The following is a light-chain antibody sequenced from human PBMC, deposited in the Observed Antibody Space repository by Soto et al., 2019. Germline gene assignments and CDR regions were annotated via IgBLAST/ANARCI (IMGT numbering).Light chain of an antibody. Sequence: QSALTQPPSASGSPGQSVTISCTGTSSDVGGYNYVSWYQQHPGKAPKLMIYEASKRPSGVPDRFSGSKSGNTASLTVSGLQAEDEADYYCSSYAGSLVFGGGTKLTVL. V-gene: IGLV2-8*01. CDR2: EAS. CDR1: SSDVGGYNY. J-gene: IGLJ2*01. CDR3: SSYAGSLV.